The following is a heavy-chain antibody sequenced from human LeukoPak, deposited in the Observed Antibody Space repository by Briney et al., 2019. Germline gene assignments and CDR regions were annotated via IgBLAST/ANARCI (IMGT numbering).Heavy chain of an antibody. CDR2: ISAYNGNT. CDR3: ARPDYYDSSGYLNY. CDR1: GYTFTSYD. D-gene: IGHD3-22*01. V-gene: IGHV1-18*01. Sequence: ASVKVSCKASGYTFTSYDINWVRQATGQGLEWMGWISAYNGNTNYAQKLQGRVTMTTDTSTSTAYMELRSLRSDDTAVYYCARPDYYDSSGYLNYWGQGTLVTVSS. J-gene: IGHJ4*02.